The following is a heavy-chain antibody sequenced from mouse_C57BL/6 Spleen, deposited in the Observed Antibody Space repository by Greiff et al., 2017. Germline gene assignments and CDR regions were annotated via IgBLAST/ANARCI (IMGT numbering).Heavy chain of an antibody. Sequence: DVQLQESGPGLVKPSQSLSLTCSVTGYSITSGYYWNWIRQFPGNKLEWMGYISYDGSNNYNTSLKNRISITRDTSKNQFFLKLNSVTTEDTATYYCARMYDGYYYWGQGTLVTVSA. CDR1: GYSITSGYY. CDR3: ARMYDGYYY. D-gene: IGHD2-3*01. CDR2: ISYDGSN. V-gene: IGHV3-6*01. J-gene: IGHJ3*01.